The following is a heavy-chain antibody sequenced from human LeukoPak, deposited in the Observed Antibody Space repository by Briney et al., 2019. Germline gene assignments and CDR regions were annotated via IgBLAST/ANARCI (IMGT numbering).Heavy chain of an antibody. J-gene: IGHJ4*02. V-gene: IGHV3-21*01. D-gene: IGHD4-23*01. Sequence: GGSLRLSCAASGFTFSSYSMNWVRQAPGKGLEWVSSISTSSTYIYYADSVKGRFTISRDNARNSLYLQMNSLRAEDTAVYYCPGDFSQSRNSDYWGQGTLVTVSS. CDR1: GFTFSSYS. CDR2: ISTSSTYI. CDR3: PGDFSQSRNSDY.